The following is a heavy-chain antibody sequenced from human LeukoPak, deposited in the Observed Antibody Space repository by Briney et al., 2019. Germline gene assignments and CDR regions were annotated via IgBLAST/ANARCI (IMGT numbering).Heavy chain of an antibody. Sequence: PSETLSLTCTVYGGSISSNYWTWVRQPPGKGLEWIGYVYSSGSTSYNPSLKSRVTISIDTSKHQFSLKLSSVTAADTAVYYCARVTTIFGVDMYYFDYWGQGTLVTVSS. V-gene: IGHV4-59*01. D-gene: IGHD3-3*01. CDR3: ARVTTIFGVDMYYFDY. CDR1: GGSISSNY. J-gene: IGHJ4*02. CDR2: VYSSGST.